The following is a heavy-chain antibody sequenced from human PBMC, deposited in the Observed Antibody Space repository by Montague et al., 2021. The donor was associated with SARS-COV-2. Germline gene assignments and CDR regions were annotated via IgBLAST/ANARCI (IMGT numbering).Heavy chain of an antibody. D-gene: IGHD6-13*01. J-gene: IGHJ6*03. CDR2: VHSGGSA. CDR1: DGAIGGYY. V-gene: IGHV4-59*08. Sequence: SETLSLTCTASDGAIGGYYWSWVRQPPGKGLQWVGYVHSGGSASYNPSLKSRVTISVDPSKNQFSLKVNSVTAADTAVYYCARRLGSSNWHWKGAFYYMDVWGKGTTVIVSS. CDR3: ARRLGSSNWHWKGAFYYMDV.